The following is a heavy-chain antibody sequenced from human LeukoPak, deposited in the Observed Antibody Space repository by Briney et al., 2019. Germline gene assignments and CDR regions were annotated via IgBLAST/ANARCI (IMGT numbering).Heavy chain of an antibody. D-gene: IGHD2-15*01. CDR1: GYSISSGYY. J-gene: IGHJ3*02. Sequence: SETLSLTCTVSGYSISSGYYWGWSRQPPGKGLEWIGSIYHSGSTYYNPSLKSRVTISVDTSKNQFSLKLSSVTAADTAVYYCARDLGYCSGGSCYSDAFDIWGQGTMVTVSS. V-gene: IGHV4-38-2*02. CDR3: ARDLGYCSGGSCYSDAFDI. CDR2: IYHSGST.